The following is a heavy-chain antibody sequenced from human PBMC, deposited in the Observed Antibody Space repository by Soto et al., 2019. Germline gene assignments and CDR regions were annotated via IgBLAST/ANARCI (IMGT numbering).Heavy chain of an antibody. CDR3: AKDLDDYSSAIDF. J-gene: IGHJ4*02. CDR2: MSGSGGSGRG. CDR1: GFSFRKYA. V-gene: IGHV3-23*01. D-gene: IGHD4-4*01. Sequence: PGGSLRLSCVGSGFSFRKYAMNWVRQAPGKGLEWVSGMSGSGGSGRGFYADPVKGRFTISRDNSKNTLYLERNSLRAEDTAVYYCAKDLDDYSSAIDFWGQGT.